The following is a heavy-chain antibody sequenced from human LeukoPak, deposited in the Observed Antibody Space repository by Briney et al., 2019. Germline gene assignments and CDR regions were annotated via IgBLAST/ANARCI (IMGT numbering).Heavy chain of an antibody. CDR3: ARDWLVAAAGLDY. D-gene: IGHD6-13*01. CDR1: GGTFSSYA. CDR2: IIPIFGTA. V-gene: IGHV1-69*05. Sequence: SVKVSCKASGGTFSSYAISWVRQAPGQGLEWMGRIIPIFGTANYAQKFQGRVTITTDESTSTAYMELSSLRSEDTAVYCCARDWLVAAAGLDYWGQGTLVTVSS. J-gene: IGHJ4*02.